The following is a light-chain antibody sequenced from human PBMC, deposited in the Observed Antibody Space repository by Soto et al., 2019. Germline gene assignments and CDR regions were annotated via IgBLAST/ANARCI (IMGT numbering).Light chain of an antibody. V-gene: IGLV2-11*01. Sequence: QSALTQPRSVSGCPGKSVTISCTGTSSDVGGYNYVSWYQQHPGKAPKLMIYDVSKRPSGVPDRFSGSKSGNTASLTISGLQAEDEADYYCCSYAGSYTRVFGTRTKVTVL. J-gene: IGLJ1*01. CDR1: SSDVGGYNY. CDR2: DVS. CDR3: CSYAGSYTRV.